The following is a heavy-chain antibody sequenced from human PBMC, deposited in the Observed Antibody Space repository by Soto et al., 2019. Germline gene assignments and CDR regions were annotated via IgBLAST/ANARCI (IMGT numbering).Heavy chain of an antibody. V-gene: IGHV1-18*01. CDR1: GYRFSSYH. D-gene: IGHD2-8*01. J-gene: IGHJ6*02. CDR2: ISAYNGNT. Sequence: ASVKLSCEACGYRFSSYHISWVRQAPGQGLEWMGWISAYNGNTNYAQKLQGRVTMTTDTSTSTAYMELSSLRSEDTAVYYCACTVSNYYYYGMDVWGQGTTVTVSS. CDR3: ACTVSNYYYYGMDV.